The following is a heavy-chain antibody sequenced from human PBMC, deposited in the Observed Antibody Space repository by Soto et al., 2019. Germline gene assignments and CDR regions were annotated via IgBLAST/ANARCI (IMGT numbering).Heavy chain of an antibody. CDR1: GGSISSSTYY. V-gene: IGHV4-39*01. D-gene: IGHD2-15*01. Sequence: QLQLQESGPGLVKPSETLSLTCTVSGGSISSSTYYWGWIRQPPGKGLEWIGIIYYSGSSYYNPSLKSRVTISVDTSKNRFSLKLNSVTAADTAVYYCARLVNSGGWFDPWGQGTLVIVSP. CDR2: IYYSGSS. CDR3: ARLVNSGGWFDP. J-gene: IGHJ5*02.